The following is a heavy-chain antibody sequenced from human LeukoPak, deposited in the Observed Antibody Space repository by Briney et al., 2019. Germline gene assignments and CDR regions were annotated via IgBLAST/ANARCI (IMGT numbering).Heavy chain of an antibody. J-gene: IGHJ4*02. D-gene: IGHD1-1*01. CDR1: GFTFSSYA. CDR2: ISGSGGST. V-gene: IGHV3-23*01. Sequence: GGSLRLSCAASGFTFSSYAMSWVRQAPGKGLEWVSAISGSGGSTYYADSVKGRFTISRDNSKNTLYLQMNSLRAEDTAVYYCARGGNWNSYYFDYWGQGTLVTVSS. CDR3: ARGGNWNSYYFDY.